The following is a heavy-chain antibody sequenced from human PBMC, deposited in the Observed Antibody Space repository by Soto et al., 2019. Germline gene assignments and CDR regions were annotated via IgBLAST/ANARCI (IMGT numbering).Heavy chain of an antibody. CDR1: GFTFDDYA. J-gene: IGHJ4*02. D-gene: IGHD6-13*01. CDR2: ISWNSGSI. CDR3: AKGRYSSSWYGVDY. V-gene: IGHV3-9*01. Sequence: EVQLVESGGGLAQPGRSLRLSCAASGFTFDDYAMHWVRQAPGKGLEWVSGISWNSGSIGYADSVKGRFTISRDNAKNSLYLQMNSLRAEDKALYYCAKGRYSSSWYGVDYWGQGTLVTVSS.